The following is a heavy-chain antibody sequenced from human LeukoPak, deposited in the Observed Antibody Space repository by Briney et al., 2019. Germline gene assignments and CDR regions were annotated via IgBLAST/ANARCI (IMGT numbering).Heavy chain of an antibody. V-gene: IGHV3-7*04. CDR1: GFTFGSYW. J-gene: IGHJ4*02. Sequence: GGSLRLSCAASGFTFGSYWMSWVRQAPGKGLEWVANINEDGSEKYRVDSVKGRFTISRDNAKNSLYLQMDSLTAADTAVYYCARASDVGTIDYWGQGTLGTVSS. CDR3: ARASDVGTIDY. CDR2: INEDGSEK. D-gene: IGHD7-27*01.